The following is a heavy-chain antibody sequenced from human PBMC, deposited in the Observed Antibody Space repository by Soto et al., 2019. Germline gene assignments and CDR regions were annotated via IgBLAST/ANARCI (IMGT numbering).Heavy chain of an antibody. V-gene: IGHV1-3*01. CDR1: GYTFTSYA. D-gene: IGHD3-10*01. CDR3: ARDYGGRRGYYFDC. J-gene: IGHJ4*02. Sequence: ASVKVSCKASGYTFTSYAMHWVRQAPGQRLEWMGWINAGNGNTKYSQKFQGRVTITRDTSASTAYMELSSLRSEDTAVYYCARDYGGRRGYYFDCWGQGTLVTVSS. CDR2: INAGNGNT.